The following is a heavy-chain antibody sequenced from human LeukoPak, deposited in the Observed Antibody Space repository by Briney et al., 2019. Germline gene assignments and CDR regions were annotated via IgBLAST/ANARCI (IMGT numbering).Heavy chain of an antibody. J-gene: IGHJ6*03. CDR2: IYDSGST. V-gene: IGHV4-59*01. CDR3: ARRRIAAAGLYYYYYMDV. Sequence: PSETLSLTCTVSGGSISSYYWSWIRQPPGKGLEWIGYIYDSGSTNYNPSLKSRVTISVDTSKNQFSLKLSSVTAADTAVYYCARRRIAAAGLYYYYYMDVWGKGTTVTISS. D-gene: IGHD6-13*01. CDR1: GGSISSYY.